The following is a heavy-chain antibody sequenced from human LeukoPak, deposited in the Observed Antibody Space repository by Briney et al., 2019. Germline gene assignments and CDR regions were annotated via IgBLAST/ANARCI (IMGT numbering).Heavy chain of an antibody. V-gene: IGHV1-18*01. Sequence: ASVKVSCTASGYTFTSYGISWVRQAPGQGLEWMGWISAYNGNTNYAQTLQGRVTMTTDTSTSTAYMELRSLRSDDTAVYYCARSWGFDWLFQHWGQGTLVTVSS. D-gene: IGHD3-9*01. CDR2: ISAYNGNT. J-gene: IGHJ1*01. CDR3: ARSWGFDWLFQH. CDR1: GYTFTSYG.